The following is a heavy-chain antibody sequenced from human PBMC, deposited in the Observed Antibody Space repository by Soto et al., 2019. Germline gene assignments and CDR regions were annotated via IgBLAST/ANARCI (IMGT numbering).Heavy chain of an antibody. J-gene: IGHJ4*02. CDR2: IYHSGST. CDR3: ARVGSGWYGDY. Sequence: SETLSLTCAVSGGSISSSNWWSGVRQPPGKGLEWIGEIYHSGSTNYNPSLKSRVTISVDKSKNQFSLKLSSVTAADPAVDYGARVGSGWYGDYWGQGTLVTVSS. CDR1: GGSISSSNW. V-gene: IGHV4-4*02. D-gene: IGHD6-19*01.